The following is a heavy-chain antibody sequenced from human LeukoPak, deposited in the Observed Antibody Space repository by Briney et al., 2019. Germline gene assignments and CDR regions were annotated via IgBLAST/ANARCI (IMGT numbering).Heavy chain of an antibody. CDR3: ARDYYGSGRYYYYYMDV. Sequence: PSETLSLTCTVSGGSISSGGYYWSWIRQHPGKGLEWLGYIYYSGSTYYNPSLKSRVTISVDTSKNQFSLKLSSVTAADTAVYYCARDYYGSGRYYYYYMDVWGKGTTVTVSS. D-gene: IGHD3-10*01. J-gene: IGHJ6*03. V-gene: IGHV4-31*03. CDR2: IYYSGST. CDR1: GGSISSGGYY.